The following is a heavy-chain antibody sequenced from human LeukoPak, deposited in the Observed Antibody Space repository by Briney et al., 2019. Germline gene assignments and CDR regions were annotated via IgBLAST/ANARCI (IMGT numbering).Heavy chain of an antibody. CDR2: IYSGGST. D-gene: IGHD5-24*01. J-gene: IGHJ4*02. CDR3: ARVKMATNYFDY. V-gene: IGHV3-53*01. Sequence: GGSLRLSCAASGFTVSSNYMSWVRQAPGKGLEWVSVIYSGGSTYYADSVKGRFTISRDNSKNTLYLQMNSLRAEDTAVYYCARVKMATNYFDYWGQGTLVTVSS. CDR1: GFTVSSNY.